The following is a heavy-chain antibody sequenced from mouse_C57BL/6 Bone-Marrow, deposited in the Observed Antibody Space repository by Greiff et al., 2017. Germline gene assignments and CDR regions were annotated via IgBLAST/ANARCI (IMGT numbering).Heavy chain of an antibody. V-gene: IGHV1-82*01. CDR3: ARRGVRHWYFDV. D-gene: IGHD2-14*01. J-gene: IGHJ1*03. CDR2: IYPGDGDT. CDR1: GYAFSSSW. Sequence: QVQLQQSGAELVKPGASVKISCKASGYAFSSSWMNWVKQRPGKGLEWIGRIYPGDGDTNYNGKFKGKATLTADKSSSTAYMQLSSLTSEDSAVXFCARRGVRHWYFDVWGTGTTVTVSS.